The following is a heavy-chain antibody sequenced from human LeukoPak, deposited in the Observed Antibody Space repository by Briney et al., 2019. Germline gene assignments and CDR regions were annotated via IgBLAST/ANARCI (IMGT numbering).Heavy chain of an antibody. CDR3: AKDRRGSRNSLDV. Sequence: ASVKVSCKASGYXFSTYGISWVRQAPGQGLEWMGWILPYSGNTNYAQKLQGRVSVTTDTSTTTAYMELRSLTSGDTAVYYCAKDRRGSRNSLDVWGQGTTITVSS. D-gene: IGHD3-16*01. V-gene: IGHV1-18*01. J-gene: IGHJ6*02. CDR1: GYXFSTYG. CDR2: ILPYSGNT.